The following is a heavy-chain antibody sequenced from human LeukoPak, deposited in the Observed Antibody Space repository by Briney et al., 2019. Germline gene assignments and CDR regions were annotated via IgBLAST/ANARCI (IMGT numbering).Heavy chain of an antibody. CDR3: AKDGELTFDY. J-gene: IGHJ4*02. CDR2: IRYDGSNK. V-gene: IGHV3-30*02. Sequence: PGGSLRLSCAASGFTFCSYGMHWVRQAPGKGLEWVAFIRYDGSNKYYADSVKGRFTISRDNSKNTLYLQMNSLRAEDTAVYYCAKDGELTFDYWGQGTLVTVSS. CDR1: GFTFCSYG. D-gene: IGHD1-26*01.